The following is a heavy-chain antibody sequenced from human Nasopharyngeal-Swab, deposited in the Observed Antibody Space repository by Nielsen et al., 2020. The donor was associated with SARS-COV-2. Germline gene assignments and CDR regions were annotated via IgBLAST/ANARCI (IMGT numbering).Heavy chain of an antibody. J-gene: IGHJ4*02. V-gene: IGHV4-34*01. D-gene: IGHD3-10*01. Sequence: RQPPGKGLEWIGEINHSGSTNYNPSLKSRVIISVDTSKNQFSLKLSSVTAADTAVYYCARGSLWGVEVRGELGYWGQGTLVTVSS. CDR2: INHSGST. CDR3: ARGSLWGVEVRGELGY.